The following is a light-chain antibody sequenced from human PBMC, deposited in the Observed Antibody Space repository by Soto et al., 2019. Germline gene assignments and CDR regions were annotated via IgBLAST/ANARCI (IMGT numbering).Light chain of an antibody. Sequence: EIVMTQSPATLSVSPGETASLSCRASQIAGNFLAWYQHKPGQAPRLLVYGASSRATGISDRFSGSGSGTDFTLTISRLEPEDFAVYYCQHYVSPPITFGQGTRLEIK. V-gene: IGKV3-20*01. J-gene: IGKJ5*01. CDR2: GAS. CDR3: QHYVSPPIT. CDR1: QIAGNF.